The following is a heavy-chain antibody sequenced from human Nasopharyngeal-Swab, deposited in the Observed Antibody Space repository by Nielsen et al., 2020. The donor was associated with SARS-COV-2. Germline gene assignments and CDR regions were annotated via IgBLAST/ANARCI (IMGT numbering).Heavy chain of an antibody. CDR1: AASISDDLW. CDR3: ARHYYYNMDI. Sequence: SETLSLTCTVSAASISDDLWWGWGRQPPGRGLGWIGEIHHIGYSNYKSSLMSRVAISVEKSKNQFSLTVRFLTAADTAVYYCARHYYYNMDIWGEGTTVTVSS. CDR2: IHHIGYS. V-gene: IGHV4-4*02. J-gene: IGHJ6*03.